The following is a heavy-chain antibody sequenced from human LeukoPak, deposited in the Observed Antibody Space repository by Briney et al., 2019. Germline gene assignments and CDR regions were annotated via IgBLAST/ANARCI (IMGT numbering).Heavy chain of an antibody. CDR3: ARWATYYDHGGHFDY. CDR2: IYYSGST. V-gene: IGHV4-59*01. D-gene: IGHD3-3*01. CDR1: GGSISSYY. J-gene: IGHJ4*02. Sequence: PSETLSLTCTVSGGSISSYYWSWIRQPPGKGLEWIGYIYYSGSTNYNPSLKSRVTISVDTSKNQFSLKLSSVTAADTAVYYCARWATYYDHGGHFDYLGQGTLVTVSS.